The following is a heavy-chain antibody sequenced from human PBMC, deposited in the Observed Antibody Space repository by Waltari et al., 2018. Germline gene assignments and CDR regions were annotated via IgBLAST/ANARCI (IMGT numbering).Heavy chain of an antibody. CDR2: IKQDGSEK. V-gene: IGHV3-7*01. J-gene: IGHJ4*02. Sequence: EVQLVESGGGLVQPGGSLRLSCAASGFTFRSYWMSWVRQAPGKGLEWVANIKQDGSEKYYVDSVKGRFTISRDNAKNSLYLQMNSLRAEDTAVYYCARDRHYYDSSGYYYEDWGQGTLVTVSS. CDR3: ARDRHYYDSSGYYYED. D-gene: IGHD3-22*01. CDR1: GFTFRSYW.